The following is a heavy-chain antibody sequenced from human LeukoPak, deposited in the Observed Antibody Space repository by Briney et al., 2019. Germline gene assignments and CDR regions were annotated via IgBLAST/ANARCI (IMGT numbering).Heavy chain of an antibody. Sequence: ASVRVSCKASGYTLTSYGISWVRQAPGQGLVCMGWTNTYNGNTNYAQNLQGRVTMTIDTSTSTAYMELRSLRSDDTAVYYCARDHAFDIWGQGTMVTVSS. CDR1: GYTLTSYG. V-gene: IGHV1-18*01. CDR2: TNTYNGNT. CDR3: ARDHAFDI. J-gene: IGHJ3*02.